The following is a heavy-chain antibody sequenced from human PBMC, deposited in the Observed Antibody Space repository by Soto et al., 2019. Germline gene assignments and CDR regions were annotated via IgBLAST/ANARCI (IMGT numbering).Heavy chain of an antibody. V-gene: IGHV1-18*04. J-gene: IGHJ6*02. Sequence: QVRLVQSGAEVKQPGASVKVSCEASGYTFTTYGISWVRQASGQGLEWMGWINGYTGNTKYAQRFQARVTMTRDTSTSTAYMEVRSLRSDDTAVYYCARDDIATRPQYYYGMDVWGQGTTVTVSS. CDR1: GYTFTTYG. CDR2: INGYTGNT. D-gene: IGHD6-6*01. CDR3: ARDDIATRPQYYYGMDV.